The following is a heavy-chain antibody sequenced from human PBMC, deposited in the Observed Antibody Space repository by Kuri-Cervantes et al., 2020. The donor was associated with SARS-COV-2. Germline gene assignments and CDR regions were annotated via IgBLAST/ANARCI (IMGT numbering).Heavy chain of an antibody. CDR2: IYYSGST. J-gene: IGHJ5*02. CDR1: GGSISSSNW. CDR3: ARQGATTYYDFWSGYYPDWFDP. D-gene: IGHD3-3*01. Sequence: SETLSLSCAVSGGSISSSNWWSWVRQPPGKGLEWIGSIYYSGSTYYNPSLKSRVTISVDTSKNQFSLKLSSVTAADTAVYYCARQGATTYYDFWSGYYPDWFDPWGQGTLVTVSS. V-gene: IGHV4-39*01.